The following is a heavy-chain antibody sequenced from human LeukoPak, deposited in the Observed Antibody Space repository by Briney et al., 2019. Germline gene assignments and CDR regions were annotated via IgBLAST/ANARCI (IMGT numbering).Heavy chain of an antibody. V-gene: IGHV1-69*13. CDR1: GGTFSSYA. CDR3: ASPATVTTYNYYYYGMDV. J-gene: IGHJ6*02. CDR2: IIPIFGTA. Sequence: ASVKVSCKASGGTFSSYAISWVRQAPGQGLEWMGGIIPIFGTANYAQKFQGRVTITADESTSTAYMELSSLRSEDTAVYYCASPATVTTYNYYYYGMDVWGQGTTVTVSS. D-gene: IGHD4-11*01.